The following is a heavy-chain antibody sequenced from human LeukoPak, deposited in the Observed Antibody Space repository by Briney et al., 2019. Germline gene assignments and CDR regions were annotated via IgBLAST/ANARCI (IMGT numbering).Heavy chain of an antibody. D-gene: IGHD1-26*01. CDR1: GFTYNNYL. Sequence: GGSLTLSCAPSGFTYNNYLKSWARQPPEKGLEWVSGISGSGGTTYYAASVRGRFTISRDKSKNTLYLQMTSLRAGDTAVYYCAKSTSEASLKDAFDIWGQGTMVTVSS. CDR3: AKSTSEASLKDAFDI. CDR2: ISGSGGTT. V-gene: IGHV3-23*01. J-gene: IGHJ3*02.